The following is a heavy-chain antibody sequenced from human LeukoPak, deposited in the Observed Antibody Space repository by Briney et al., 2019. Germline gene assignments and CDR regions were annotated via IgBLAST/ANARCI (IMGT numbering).Heavy chain of an antibody. J-gene: IGHJ4*02. D-gene: IGHD6-13*01. CDR1: GFTFRSYA. Sequence: GGSLRLSCAASGFTFRSYAMSWVRQAPGKGLEWVSSISDSGGSSYYADSVKGRFTISRDNSKNTLYLQMNSLRAEDTAVYYCAKTRPLDSSSWSHGDYWGQGTLVTVSS. CDR2: ISDSGGSS. V-gene: IGHV3-23*01. CDR3: AKTRPLDSSSWSHGDY.